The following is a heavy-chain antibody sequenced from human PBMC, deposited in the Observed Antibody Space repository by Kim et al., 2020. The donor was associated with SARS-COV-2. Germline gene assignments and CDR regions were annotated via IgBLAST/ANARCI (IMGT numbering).Heavy chain of an antibody. CDR1: GFSFGEYA. CDR2: IRTKGYSGTT. D-gene: IGHD1-26*01. CDR3: ARDRGGSYSGYLDY. V-gene: IGHV3-49*04. J-gene: IGHJ4*02. Sequence: GGSLRLSCTASGFSFGEYAMSWVRQAPGKGLEWVGCIRTKGYSGTTEYAASVKGRFTISRDDSKSIVYLQLNSLKTEDTGMYFCARDRGGSYSGYLDYWGQGTLVTVSS.